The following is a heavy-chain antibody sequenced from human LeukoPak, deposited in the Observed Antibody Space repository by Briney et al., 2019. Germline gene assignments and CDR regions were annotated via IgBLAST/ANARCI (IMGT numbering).Heavy chain of an antibody. CDR2: IYYSGTT. Sequence: SETLSLTCSVSGGSISSYYWSWIRQPPGKGLEWIGFIYYSGTTNYNPSLKSRVTISVDTSKNHLSLKLSSVTAADTAVYYCARSSVPYYYYSYYMDVWGNGTTVTVSS. D-gene: IGHD3-22*01. V-gene: IGHV4-59*01. CDR1: GGSISSYY. CDR3: ARSSVPYYYYSYYMDV. J-gene: IGHJ6*03.